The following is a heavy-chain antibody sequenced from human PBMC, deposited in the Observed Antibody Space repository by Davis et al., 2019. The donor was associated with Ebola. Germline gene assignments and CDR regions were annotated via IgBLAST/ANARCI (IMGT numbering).Heavy chain of an antibody. CDR2: IRSKANSYAT. CDR1: GFTFSSYA. D-gene: IGHD2-21*02. V-gene: IGHV3-73*01. J-gene: IGHJ4*02. Sequence: GESLKISCAASGFTFSSYAMSWVRQASGKGLEWVGRIRSKANSYATAYAASVKGRFTISRDDSKNTAYLQMNSLKTEDTAVYYCTRRDGGDQVWGQGTLVTVSS. CDR3: TRRDGGDQV.